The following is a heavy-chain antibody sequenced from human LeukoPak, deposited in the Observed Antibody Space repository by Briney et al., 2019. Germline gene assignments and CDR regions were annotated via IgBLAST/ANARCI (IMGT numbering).Heavy chain of an antibody. CDR3: ALNWCGGDCYGLYYFDY. CDR1: GGSISSSSYY. D-gene: IGHD2-21*02. J-gene: IGHJ4*02. V-gene: IGHV4-39*01. Sequence: PSETLSLTCTVSGGSISSSSYYWGWIRQPPGKGLEWIGSIYYSGSTYYNPSLKSRVTISVDTSKNQFSLKLSSVTAADPAVYFCALNWCGGDCYGLYYFDYWGQGTLVTVSS. CDR2: IYYSGST.